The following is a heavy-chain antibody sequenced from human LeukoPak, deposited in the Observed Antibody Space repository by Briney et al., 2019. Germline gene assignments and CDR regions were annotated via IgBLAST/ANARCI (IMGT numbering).Heavy chain of an antibody. CDR3: AKEKYYFDSSGYYYAPFDY. V-gene: IGHV4-4*07. D-gene: IGHD3-22*01. J-gene: IGHJ4*02. CDR2: IYTSGST. CDR1: GGSISSYY. Sequence: SETLSLTCTVSGGSISSYYWSWIRQPAGKGLEWIGRIYTSGSTNYNPSLKSRVTMSADTSKNQFSLNLSSVTATDTAVYYCAKEKYYFDSSGYYYAPFDYWGQGTLVTVSS.